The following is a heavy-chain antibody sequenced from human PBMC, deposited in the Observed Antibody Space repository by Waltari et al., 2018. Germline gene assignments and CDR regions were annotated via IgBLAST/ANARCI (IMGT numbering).Heavy chain of an antibody. D-gene: IGHD2-2*01. CDR3: ARGDDIVVEPADIGPVAMDI. Sequence: QVQLVESGGGVVQPGGSLRLSCEVSGFTFSHFGMHWVRQAPGKGLEWVGVSWYEESKEYDVESVKGRFIISRDKSKNMMYLQMNSLRAEDTAVYYCARGDDIVVEPADIGPVAMDIWGQGTTVTVSS. J-gene: IGHJ6*02. V-gene: IGHV3-33*01. CDR2: SWYEESKE. CDR1: GFTFSHFG.